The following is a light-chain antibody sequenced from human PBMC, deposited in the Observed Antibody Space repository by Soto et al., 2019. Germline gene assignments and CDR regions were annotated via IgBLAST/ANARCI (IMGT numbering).Light chain of an antibody. V-gene: IGLV2-14*03. CDR3: SSYTSSSTRV. Sequence: QSALTQPASVSGSPRQSITISCTGTSSDVGGYKYVSWYQQHPGKAPKLMIYDIRNRPSGVSNRFSGSKSGNTASLTISGLQAEDEADYYCSSYTSSSTRVFGTGTKLTVL. CDR1: SSDVGGYKY. J-gene: IGLJ1*01. CDR2: DIR.